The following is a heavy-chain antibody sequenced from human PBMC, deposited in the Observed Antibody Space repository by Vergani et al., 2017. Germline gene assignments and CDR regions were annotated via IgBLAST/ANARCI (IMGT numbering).Heavy chain of an antibody. V-gene: IGHV3-7*01. CDR2: VNQDGSEK. CDR1: GFISSSSW. J-gene: IGHJ6*02. CDR3: VRVPLIRRGSGNYGSNNYQGMDV. D-gene: IGHD3-10*01. Sequence: EGQLVESGGDWVQRGGSLRLSCAASGFISSSSWMSWVRQAPGKGLELVANVNQDGSEKYYVDSVRGRFTISRDNAKNSIYLQMNSLRAEDTAVYFCVRVPLIRRGSGNYGSNNYQGMDVWGQGTTVSVSS.